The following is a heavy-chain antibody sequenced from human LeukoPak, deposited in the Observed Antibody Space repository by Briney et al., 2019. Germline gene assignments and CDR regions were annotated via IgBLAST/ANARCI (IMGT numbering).Heavy chain of an antibody. Sequence: PSETLSLTCAVYGGSFSGYYWSWIRQPPGKGLEWIGEINHSGSTNYNPSLKSRVTISVDTSKNQFSLKLSSVTAADTAVYYCARANYDSSGPAPSDYWGQGTLVTVSS. CDR3: ARANYDSSGPAPSDY. CDR1: GGSFSGYY. D-gene: IGHD3-22*01. J-gene: IGHJ4*02. V-gene: IGHV4-34*01. CDR2: INHSGST.